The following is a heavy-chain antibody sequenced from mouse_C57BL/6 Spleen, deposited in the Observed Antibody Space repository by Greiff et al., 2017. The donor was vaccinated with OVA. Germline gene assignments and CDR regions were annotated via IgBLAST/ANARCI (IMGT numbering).Heavy chain of an antibody. CDR1: GYSITSGYD. J-gene: IGHJ4*01. CDR3: ARWDDYAMDY. V-gene: IGHV3-1*01. CDR2: ISYSGST. Sequence: EVQVVESGPGMVKPSQSLSLTCTVTGYSITSGYDWHWIRHFPGNKLEWMGYISYSGSTNYNPSLKSRISITHDTSKNHFFLKLNSVTTEDTATYYCARWDDYAMDYWGQGTSVTVSS. D-gene: IGHD4-1*01.